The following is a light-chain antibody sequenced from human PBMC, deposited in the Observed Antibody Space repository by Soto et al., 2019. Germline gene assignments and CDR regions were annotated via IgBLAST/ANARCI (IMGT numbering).Light chain of an antibody. V-gene: IGLV2-14*01. CDR1: SSDVGGYND. J-gene: IGLJ2*01. CDR2: DVS. Sequence: QSVLTQPASVSGSPGQSITISCTGTSSDVGGYNDVSWYQQHPGKAPNLIIFDVSNRPSGVSNRFSGSKSGNSASLTISGLQAEDEADYYCSSYTGSNTPVVFGGGTKLTVL. CDR3: SSYTGSNTPVV.